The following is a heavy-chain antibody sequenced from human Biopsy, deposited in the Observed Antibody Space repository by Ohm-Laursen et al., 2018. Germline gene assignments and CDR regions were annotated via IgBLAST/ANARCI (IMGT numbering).Heavy chain of an antibody. CDR2: ISSGSSPI. CDR1: GFTFSSYS. Sequence: SLRLSCTAPGFTFSSYSMNWVRQAPGKGLEWVSSISSGSSPIYYADSVKGRFTISRDDAKNSLYLQMNSLRAEDTAVYYCARGRTGGWGQGTLVTVSS. J-gene: IGHJ4*02. CDR3: ARGRTGG. D-gene: IGHD1/OR15-1a*01. V-gene: IGHV3-48*01.